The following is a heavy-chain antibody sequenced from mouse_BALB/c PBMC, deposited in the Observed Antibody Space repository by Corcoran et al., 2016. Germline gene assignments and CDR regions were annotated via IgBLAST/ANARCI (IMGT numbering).Heavy chain of an antibody. CDR3: ASYYGSSFAY. J-gene: IGHJ3*01. V-gene: IGHV9-1*02. Sequence: QIQLVQSGPELKKPGETVKISCKASGYTFTNYGMNWVKQAPGKGLKWMGWINTYTGESTYADDFKGRFAFSLETSASTAYLQINNLKNEDMATYFCASYYGSSFAYWGQGTLVTVSA. CDR1: GYTFTNYG. D-gene: IGHD1-1*01. CDR2: INTYTGES.